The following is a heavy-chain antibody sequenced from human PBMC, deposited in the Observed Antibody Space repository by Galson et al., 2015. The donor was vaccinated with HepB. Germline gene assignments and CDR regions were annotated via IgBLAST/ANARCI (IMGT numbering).Heavy chain of an antibody. CDR1: GGSISSGGYY. CDR2: IYYSGST. D-gene: IGHD5-24*01. CDR3: AREARGDGYNSEYFDY. Sequence: TLSLTCTVSGGSISSGGYYWSWIRQHPGKGLEWIEYIYYSGSTYYNPSLKSRVTISVDTSKNQFSLKLSSVTAADTAVYYCAREARGDGYNSEYFDYWGQGTLVTVSS. V-gene: IGHV4-31*03. J-gene: IGHJ4*02.